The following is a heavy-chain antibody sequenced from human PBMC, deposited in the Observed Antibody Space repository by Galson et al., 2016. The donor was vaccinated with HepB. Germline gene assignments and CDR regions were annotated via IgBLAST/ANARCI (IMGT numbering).Heavy chain of an antibody. CDR1: GYTFTSYD. V-gene: IGHV1-8*02. Sequence: SVKVSCKASGYTFTSYDIHWVRQATGQGLEWMGWMNPNSGNTGYAQKFQGRVTLTRSTFKSTVYMGLNSLRSEDMAMYYCARVEYASSTGANRFDYWGQGTLVTVSS. J-gene: IGHJ4*02. CDR2: MNPNSGNT. D-gene: IGHD6-6*01. CDR3: ARVEYASSTGANRFDY.